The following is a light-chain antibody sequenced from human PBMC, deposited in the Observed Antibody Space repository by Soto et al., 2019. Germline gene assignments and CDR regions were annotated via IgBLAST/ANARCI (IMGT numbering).Light chain of an antibody. CDR2: EVS. CDR3: SSFAGNNNLV. J-gene: IGLJ2*01. V-gene: IGLV2-8*01. Sequence: QSALTQPPSASGSPGQSVTISCTGTSNDVGGYNYVSWYQQHPGKAPKLMISEVSKRPSGVPDRFSGSKSGNTASLTVSGLQAEDEADYYCSSFAGNNNLVFGGGTKLTV. CDR1: SNDVGGYNY.